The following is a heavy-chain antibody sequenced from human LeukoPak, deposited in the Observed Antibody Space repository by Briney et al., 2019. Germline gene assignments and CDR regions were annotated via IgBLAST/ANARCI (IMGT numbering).Heavy chain of an antibody. Sequence: SETLSLTCAVYGGSISGYYWSWIRQPPGKGLEWIGEINHSGRTTYNPSLKRRVTISVDTSKNQFSLKVNSVTAADTAVYYCARDLAAAGFDYWGQGTLVTVSS. CDR3: ARDLAAAGFDY. J-gene: IGHJ4*02. CDR1: GGSISGYY. V-gene: IGHV4-34*01. D-gene: IGHD6-13*01. CDR2: INHSGRT.